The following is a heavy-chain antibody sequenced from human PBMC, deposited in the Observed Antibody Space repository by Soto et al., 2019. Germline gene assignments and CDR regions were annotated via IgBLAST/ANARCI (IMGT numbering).Heavy chain of an antibody. Sequence: EVQLVEAGGGLVKPGGSLRLSCAASGFTFSGHTINWVRQAQGKGLEWVSSVSSSSTYIYYADAVKGRCTVSRDNAEKSLDLQMNSLRAEDTAMYYCARCMGFDGSGYAFFDSWGQGTLVTVSA. CDR1: GFTFSGHT. CDR2: VSSSSTYI. D-gene: IGHD3-10*01. V-gene: IGHV3-21*01. J-gene: IGHJ4*02. CDR3: ARCMGFDGSGYAFFDS.